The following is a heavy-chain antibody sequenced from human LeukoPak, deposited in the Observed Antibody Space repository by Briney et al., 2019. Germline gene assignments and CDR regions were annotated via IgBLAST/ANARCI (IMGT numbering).Heavy chain of an antibody. V-gene: IGHV3-66*02. CDR1: GFIVSSDF. Sequence: PGGSLRLSCAASGFIVSSDFMSWVRQAPGKGLEWVSVIYSGQNTYYADSVKGRFTISRDNPKNTVYLQMNSLRVEDTAVYYCARGLEMTDPFGYWGQGTLVTVSS. CDR2: IYSGQNT. D-gene: IGHD5-24*01. J-gene: IGHJ4*02. CDR3: ARGLEMTDPFGY.